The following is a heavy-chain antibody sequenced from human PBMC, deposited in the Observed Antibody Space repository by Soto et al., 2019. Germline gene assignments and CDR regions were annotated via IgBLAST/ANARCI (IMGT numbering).Heavy chain of an antibody. CDR2: SSAYNRNT. CDR1: GYTFRNYA. CDR3: ARDRKWEPLIY. Sequence: QVRLVQSGTEVKTPGASVKASCKASGYTFRNYAITWLRLAPGQGLEWLGWSSAYNRNTNYTKTFEDRVTMTPDKSTSTAYMELRSLRSDDTAVYYCARDRKWEPLIYWGQGTLLSVSP. D-gene: IGHD1-26*01. V-gene: IGHV1-18*01. J-gene: IGHJ4*02.